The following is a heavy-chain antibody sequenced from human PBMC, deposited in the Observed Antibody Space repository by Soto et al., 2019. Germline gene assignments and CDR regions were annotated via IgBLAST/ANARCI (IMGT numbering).Heavy chain of an antibody. CDR3: ARDGGYYDSSGYYYTLDY. J-gene: IGHJ4*02. Sequence: VGSLRLSCAASGFTFISYEMNWVLQAPGKGLEWVSYISSSGSTIYYADSVRGRFTISRDNAKNSLYLQMNSLRAEDTAVYYCARDGGYYDSSGYYYTLDYWGQGTLVTVSS. V-gene: IGHV3-48*03. CDR1: GFTFISYE. CDR2: ISSSGSTI. D-gene: IGHD3-22*01.